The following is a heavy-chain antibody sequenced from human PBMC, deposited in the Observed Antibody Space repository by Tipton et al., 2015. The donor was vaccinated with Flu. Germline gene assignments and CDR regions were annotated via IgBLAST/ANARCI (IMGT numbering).Heavy chain of an antibody. J-gene: IGHJ4*02. Sequence: SLRLSCAASGFTFSNYEMNWVRQAPGKGLEWVSYISSSGKTKYYADSVKGRFTISRDNAKNSLYLQMNSLRAEDTAVYYCANRIFRLYWGQGTLVTVSS. D-gene: IGHD2/OR15-2a*01. CDR3: ANRIFRLY. CDR1: GFTFSNYE. V-gene: IGHV3-48*03. CDR2: ISSSGKTK.